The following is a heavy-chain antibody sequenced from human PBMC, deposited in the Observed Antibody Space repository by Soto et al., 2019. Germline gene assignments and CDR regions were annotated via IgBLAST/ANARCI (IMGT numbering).Heavy chain of an antibody. CDR1: GYSISSGYY. V-gene: IGHV4-38-2*01. D-gene: IGHD3-22*01. CDR2: IYHGVST. CDR3: ARVGPWVPYYYDSSPYTFENWFDP. Sequence: SETLSLTCAVSGYSISSGYYWGWLRQPPGKGLEWIGSIYHGVSTYYNPSLNSRVTLSIDMTNNHVSLILNSVTAADTAVYYCARVGPWVPYYYDSSPYTFENWFDPWGQGTLVTVSS. J-gene: IGHJ5*02.